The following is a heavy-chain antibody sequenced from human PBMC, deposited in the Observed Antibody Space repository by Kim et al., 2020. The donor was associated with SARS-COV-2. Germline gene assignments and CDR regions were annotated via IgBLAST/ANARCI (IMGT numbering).Heavy chain of an antibody. CDR1: GFTFSTHA. J-gene: IGHJ3*02. CDR3: VKGLSGSRAFDI. V-gene: IGHV3-23*01. Sequence: GGSLRLSCAASGFTFSTHAMTWVRQAPGKGLEWVSIISGNSGTIYYADSVKGRFTISRDNSKNTLYLQMNSLRAEDTAVYYCVKGLSGSRAFDIWGQGTMVTVSS. D-gene: IGHD6-25*01. CDR2: ISGNSGTI.